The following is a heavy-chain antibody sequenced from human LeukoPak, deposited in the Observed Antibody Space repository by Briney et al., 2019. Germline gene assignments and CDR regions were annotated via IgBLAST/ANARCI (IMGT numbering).Heavy chain of an antibody. V-gene: IGHV5-51*01. Sequence: GESLKISCKGSGYSFTSYWIGWVRQMPGKGLEWMGIIYPGDSDTRYSPSFQGQVTTSADKSISTAYLQWSSLKASDTAMYYCARPRWYYYDSSGLNPAYYFDYWGQGTLVTVSS. CDR3: ARPRWYYYDSSGLNPAYYFDY. J-gene: IGHJ4*02. CDR1: GYSFTSYW. D-gene: IGHD3-22*01. CDR2: IYPGDSDT.